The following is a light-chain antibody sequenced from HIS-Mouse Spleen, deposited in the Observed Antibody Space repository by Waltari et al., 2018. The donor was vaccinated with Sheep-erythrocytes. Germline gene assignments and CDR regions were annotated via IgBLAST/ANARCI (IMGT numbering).Light chain of an antibody. V-gene: IGLV3-1*01. CDR3: QAWDSSTAWV. CDR2: QDS. CDR1: KLGDKY. Sequence: SYELTQPPSVSVSPGQTASIPCPGDKLGDKYACWYQQKPGQSPVLVIYQDSKRPSGIPERFSGSNSGNTATLTISGTQAMDEADYYCQAWDSSTAWVFGGRTKLTVL. J-gene: IGLJ3*02.